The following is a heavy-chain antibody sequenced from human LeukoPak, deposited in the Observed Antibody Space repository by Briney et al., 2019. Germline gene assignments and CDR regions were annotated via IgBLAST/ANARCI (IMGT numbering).Heavy chain of an antibody. CDR1: GGSISSGGYY. CDR3: ARDVTDGDYYYYGMDV. J-gene: IGHJ6*02. CDR2: IYYSGST. Sequence: SETLSLTCTVSGGSISSGGYYWSWIRQHPGKGLEWIRYIYYSGSTYYNPSLKSRVTISVDTSKNQFSLKLSSVTAADTAVYYCARDVTDGDYYYYGMDVWGQGTTVTVSS. V-gene: IGHV4-31*03. D-gene: IGHD4-17*01.